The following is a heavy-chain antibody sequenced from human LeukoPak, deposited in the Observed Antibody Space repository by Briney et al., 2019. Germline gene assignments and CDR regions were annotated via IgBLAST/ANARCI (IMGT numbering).Heavy chain of an antibody. D-gene: IGHD2-2*01. J-gene: IGHJ6*03. CDR2: IIPIFGTA. CDR1: GGTFSSYA. Sequence: SVKISCKASGGTFSSYAISWVRQAPGQGLEWMGGIIPIFGTANYAQKFQGRVTITTDESTSTAYMELSSLRSEDTAVYYCARGVVPAARYYYYYMDVWGKGTTVTVSS. V-gene: IGHV1-69*05. CDR3: ARGVVPAARYYYYYMDV.